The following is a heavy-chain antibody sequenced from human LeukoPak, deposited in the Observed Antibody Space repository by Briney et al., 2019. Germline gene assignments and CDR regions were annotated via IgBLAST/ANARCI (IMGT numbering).Heavy chain of an antibody. CDR2: IYYSGST. CDR1: GGSISSHY. V-gene: IGHV4-59*11. J-gene: IGHJ4*02. D-gene: IGHD2-15*01. CDR3: ARDCSGGSCFDY. Sequence: SETLSLTCTVSGGSISSHYWSWIRQPPGKGLEWIGYIYYSGSTNYNPSLKSRVTISVDTSKNQFSLKLSSVTAADTAVYYCARDCSGGSCFDYWGREPWSPSPQ.